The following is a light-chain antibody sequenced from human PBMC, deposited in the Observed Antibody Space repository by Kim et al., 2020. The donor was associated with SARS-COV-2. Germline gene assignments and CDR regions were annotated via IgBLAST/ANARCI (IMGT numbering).Light chain of an antibody. CDR2: STS. CDR3: QKYGTSPFT. Sequence: SPGERATLSCRASLSVSTTYLAWYQQKPGQSTRRLIYSTSRRATGIPDRFSGSGAGTDFTLTISRLEPEDFAVYYCQKYGTSPFTFGPGTKVDIK. J-gene: IGKJ3*01. V-gene: IGKV3-20*01. CDR1: LSVSTTY.